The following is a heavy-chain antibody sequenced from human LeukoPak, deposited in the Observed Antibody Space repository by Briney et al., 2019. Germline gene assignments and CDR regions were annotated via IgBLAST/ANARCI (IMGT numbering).Heavy chain of an antibody. J-gene: IGHJ3*02. CDR2: IHYSGST. CDR1: GGSISSYY. Sequence: PSETLSLTCTVSGGSISSYYWSWIRQPPGKGLEWIGYIHYSGSTNYNPSLKSRVTISVDTSKNQFSLKLSSVTAADTAVYYCASTTKDYPNDAFDIWGQGTMVTVSS. CDR3: ASTTKDYPNDAFDI. V-gene: IGHV4-59*01. D-gene: IGHD3-16*01.